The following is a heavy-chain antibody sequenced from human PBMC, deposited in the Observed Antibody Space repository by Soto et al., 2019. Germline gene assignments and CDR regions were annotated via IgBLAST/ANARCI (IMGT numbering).Heavy chain of an antibody. CDR1: GGTFSSYA. D-gene: IGHD5-18*01. Sequence: QVQLVQSGAEVKKPGSSVKVSCKASGGTFSSYAISWVRQAPGQRLEWMGGIIPIFGTANYAQKFQGRVTITADESTSSAYMELSSLRSEDTAVYYCARYRYGYSYFDYWGQGTLVTVSS. CDR2: IIPIFGTA. CDR3: ARYRYGYSYFDY. V-gene: IGHV1-69*12. J-gene: IGHJ4*02.